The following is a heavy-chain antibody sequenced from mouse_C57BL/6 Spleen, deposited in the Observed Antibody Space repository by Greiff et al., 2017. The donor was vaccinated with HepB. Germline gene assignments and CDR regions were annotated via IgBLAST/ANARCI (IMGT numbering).Heavy chain of an antibody. V-gene: IGHV1-82*01. Sequence: QVQLKQSGPELVKPGASVKISCKASGYAFSSSWMNWVKQRPGKGLEWIGRIYPGDGDTNYNGKFKGKATLTADKSSSTAYMQLSSLTSEDSAVYFCAREGNLAWFAYWGQGTLVTVSA. CDR2: IYPGDGDT. CDR3: AREGNLAWFAY. D-gene: IGHD2-1*01. J-gene: IGHJ3*01. CDR1: GYAFSSSW.